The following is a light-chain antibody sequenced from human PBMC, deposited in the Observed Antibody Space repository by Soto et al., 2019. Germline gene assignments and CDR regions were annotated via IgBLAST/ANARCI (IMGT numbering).Light chain of an antibody. CDR2: IEGSGSF. CDR3: ETGSSNARV. CDR1: SGHNNYI. Sequence: QPVLTQSSSASGSLGSSVKLTCTLSSGHNNYIIAWHQQQPQNGPRYLMKIEGSGSFNKGGGFPDPCSGYRSRTDRSLTSCNVEFDDEADYYCETGSSNARVFGGGTKLTVL. J-gene: IGLJ3*02. V-gene: IGLV4-60*02.